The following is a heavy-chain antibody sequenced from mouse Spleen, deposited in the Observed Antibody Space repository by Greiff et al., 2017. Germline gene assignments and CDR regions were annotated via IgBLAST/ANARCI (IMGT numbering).Heavy chain of an antibody. D-gene: IGHD2-1*01. CDR3: ARGFLYDGSSYAMDY. CDR2: INYDGSST. Sequence: EVQRVESEGGLVQPGSSMKLSCTASGFTFSDYYMAWVRQVPEKGLEWVANINYDGSSTYYLDSLKSRFIISRDNAKNILYLQMSSLKSEDTATYYCARGFLYDGSSYAMDYWGQGTSVTVSS. J-gene: IGHJ4*01. CDR1: GFTFSDYY. V-gene: IGHV5-16*01.